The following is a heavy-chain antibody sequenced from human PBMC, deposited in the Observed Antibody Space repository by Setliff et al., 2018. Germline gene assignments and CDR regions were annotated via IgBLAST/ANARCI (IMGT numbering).Heavy chain of an antibody. CDR1: GGTFRSDG. CDR3: ARDGAYCSGGSCYSFDY. V-gene: IGHV1-69*13. Sequence: ASVKVSCKASGGTFRSDGFNWVRQAPGQGLEWMGRIIPIFGTPNYAQKFQDRVTITAGVSTSTAYMELSSLRSDDTAVYYCARDGAYCSGGSCYSFDYWGQGTPVTVSS. D-gene: IGHD2-15*01. J-gene: IGHJ4*02. CDR2: IIPIFGTP.